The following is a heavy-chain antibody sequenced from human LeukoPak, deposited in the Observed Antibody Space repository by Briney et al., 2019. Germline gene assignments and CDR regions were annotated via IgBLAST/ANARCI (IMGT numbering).Heavy chain of an antibody. D-gene: IGHD3-16*01. CDR1: GYTFTGYY. Sequence: ASVKVSCKASGYTFTGYYMHWVRQAPGQGLEWMGWINPNSGGTNYAQKFQGRVTMTRDTSISTAYMELSRLRSDDTAVYYCAREGPQSAFVFGMDVWGQGTTVTVSS. V-gene: IGHV1-2*02. CDR2: INPNSGGT. J-gene: IGHJ6*02. CDR3: AREGPQSAFVFGMDV.